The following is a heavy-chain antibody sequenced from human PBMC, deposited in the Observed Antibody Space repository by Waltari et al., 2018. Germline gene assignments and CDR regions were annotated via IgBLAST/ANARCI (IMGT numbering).Heavy chain of an antibody. Sequence: QVQLQESGPGLVKPSETLSLTCNVSGGSFSSHYWSWIRQPPGKGLEWIGYIDDSGSTGYNPSLRRRVTISVDTSARQFSLKLSSATAADTAVYYCARDHYYGSGSYYGFDYWGQGKLVTVSS. CDR1: GGSFSSHY. J-gene: IGHJ4*02. V-gene: IGHV4-59*11. CDR3: ARDHYYGSGSYYGFDY. D-gene: IGHD3-10*01. CDR2: IDDSGST.